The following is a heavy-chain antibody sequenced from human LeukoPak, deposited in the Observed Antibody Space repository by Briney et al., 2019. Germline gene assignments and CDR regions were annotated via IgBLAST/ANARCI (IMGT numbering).Heavy chain of an antibody. Sequence: PGGSLRLSCAASGFTFSSYSMNWVRLAPGKGLEWVSAISGRSTYIYYADSVKGRFTISRDNAKNSVYLQMNSLRAEDTAVYYCASVPGETLKRAIDYWGRGTLVTVSS. CDR3: ASVPGETLKRAIDY. CDR1: GFTFSSYS. J-gene: IGHJ4*02. D-gene: IGHD3-10*01. V-gene: IGHV3-21*01. CDR2: ISGRSTYI.